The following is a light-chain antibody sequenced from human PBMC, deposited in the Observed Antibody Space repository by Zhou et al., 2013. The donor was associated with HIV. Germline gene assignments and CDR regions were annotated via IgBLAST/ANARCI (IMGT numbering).Light chain of an antibody. CDR3: QQYKIYPLT. J-gene: IGKJ4*01. CDR2: KTA. Sequence: DIQMTQSPSTLSASVGDRVTITCRASQSIDVWLAWYQQKPGKVPRLLIYKTANLESGVPSRFSGGGSVTEFTLTISNLQPEDIATYYCQQYKIYPLTFGGGPRWSSN. CDR1: QSIDVW. V-gene: IGKV1-5*03.